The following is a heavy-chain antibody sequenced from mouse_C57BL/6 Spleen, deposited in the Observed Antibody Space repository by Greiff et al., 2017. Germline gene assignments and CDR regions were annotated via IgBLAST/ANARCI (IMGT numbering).Heavy chain of an antibody. CDR1: GYTFTSYW. CDR2: IYPCDSYT. V-gene: IGHV1-69*01. J-gene: IGHJ1*03. Sequence: QVQLQQSGTVLVMPGASVKLSCKASGYTFTSYWMHWVKQRPGQGLEWIGAIYPCDSYTNYNQKFKGKAKVTVVKSSSTAYMQLSSLTSEDSAVYYCARRAEGDLEGWGTGTTVTVSS. CDR3: ARRAEGDLEG.